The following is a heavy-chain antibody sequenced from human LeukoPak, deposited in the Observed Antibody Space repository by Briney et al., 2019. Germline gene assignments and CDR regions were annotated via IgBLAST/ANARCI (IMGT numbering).Heavy chain of an antibody. CDR2: IYYTGRT. Sequence: NSSETLSLTCLVSGGSINSNNDYWGWIRQPPGKGLEWIGSIYYTGRTYYNPSLKSRVTISVDTSKNQLSLKLRSVTAADTAVYYCVREDIVATISSFDYWGQGTQVTVSS. J-gene: IGHJ4*02. CDR1: GGSINSNNDY. V-gene: IGHV4-39*07. D-gene: IGHD5-12*01. CDR3: VREDIVATISSFDY.